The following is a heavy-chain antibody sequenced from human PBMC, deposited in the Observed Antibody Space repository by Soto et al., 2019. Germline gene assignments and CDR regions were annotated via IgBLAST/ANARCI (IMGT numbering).Heavy chain of an antibody. Sequence: SETLSPTCTVSGGSISSGGYYWSWIRQHPGKGLEWIGYIYYSGSTYYNPSLKSRVTISVDTSKNQFSLKLSHVTAADTAVYYCARVGVKSSRGGDNWVDPWGQGTLVTVS. V-gene: IGHV4-31*03. CDR3: ARVGVKSSRGGDNWVDP. CDR1: GGSISSGGYY. CDR2: IYYSGST. J-gene: IGHJ5*02. D-gene: IGHD6-13*01.